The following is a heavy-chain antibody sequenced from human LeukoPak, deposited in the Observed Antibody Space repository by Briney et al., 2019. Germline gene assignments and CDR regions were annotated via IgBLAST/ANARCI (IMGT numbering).Heavy chain of an antibody. V-gene: IGHV4-61*09. Sequence: SQTLSLTCTVSGGSISSGSYYWRWIRQPAGKGLEWIGHIYTSGSTNYNPSLKSRVTISVDTSKNQFSLKLSSVTAADTAIYYCARLDWGFWYFDLWGRGTLVTVSS. CDR2: IYTSGST. J-gene: IGHJ2*01. CDR1: GGSISSGSYY. CDR3: ARLDWGFWYFDL. D-gene: IGHD3-9*01.